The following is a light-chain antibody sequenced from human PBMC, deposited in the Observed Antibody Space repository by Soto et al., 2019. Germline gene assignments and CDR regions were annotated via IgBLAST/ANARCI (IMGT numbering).Light chain of an antibody. Sequence: QSVLTQPPSASGTPGQSVTISCSGTNSNIGSNSMHWYKQCQGTALKFLIYSNYQRPSGVPDRFSGSKSGTSASLSISVVQSPDDTDYYCAAWDDRLSDLLFGGGSK. V-gene: IGLV1-44*01. CDR2: SNY. J-gene: IGLJ2*01. CDR1: NSNIGSNS. CDR3: AAWDDRLSDLL.